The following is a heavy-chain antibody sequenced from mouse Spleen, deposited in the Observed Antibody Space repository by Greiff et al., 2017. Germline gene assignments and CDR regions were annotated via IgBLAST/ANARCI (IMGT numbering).Heavy chain of an antibody. Sequence: QVQLQESGAELVRPGASVTLSCKASGYTFTDYEMHWVKQTPVHGLEWIGAIDPETGGTAYNQKFKGKAILTADKSSSTAYMELRSLTSEDSAVYYCTRLTGTGNYWGRGTTLTVSS. D-gene: IGHD4-1*01. CDR1: GYTFTDYE. CDR2: IDPETGGT. J-gene: IGHJ2*01. V-gene: IGHV1-15*01. CDR3: TRLTGTGNY.